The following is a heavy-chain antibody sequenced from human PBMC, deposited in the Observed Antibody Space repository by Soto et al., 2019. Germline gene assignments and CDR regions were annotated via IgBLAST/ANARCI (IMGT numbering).Heavy chain of an antibody. J-gene: IGHJ6*02. Sequence: PGGSLRLSCAASGFTFSSYEMNWVRQAPGKGLEWVSYISDSGRTIYYADSVKGRFTVSRDNAQNSLFLQMNSLRAEDTAVYYCARDLLHYDFWSGYSAYFYYGMGVWGPGTTVTVSS. CDR1: GFTFSSYE. D-gene: IGHD3-3*01. CDR3: ARDLLHYDFWSGYSAYFYYGMGV. CDR2: ISDSGRTI. V-gene: IGHV3-48*03.